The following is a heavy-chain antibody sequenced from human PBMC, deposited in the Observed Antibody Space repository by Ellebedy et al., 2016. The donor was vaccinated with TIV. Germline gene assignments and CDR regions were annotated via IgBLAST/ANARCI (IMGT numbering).Heavy chain of an antibody. J-gene: IGHJ4*02. D-gene: IGHD5-24*01. Sequence: AASVQVSCKASGYTFTTFGINWVRPAPGHGLEWMGWIGVSNGDIKYSQRFQGRLTLTTDTTTTTALMELRSLKSDDTAVYCARDLSPNTLMAYFWGQGTLVTVSS. CDR1: GYTFTTFG. CDR3: ARDLSPNTLMAYF. V-gene: IGHV1-18*01. CDR2: IGVSNGDI.